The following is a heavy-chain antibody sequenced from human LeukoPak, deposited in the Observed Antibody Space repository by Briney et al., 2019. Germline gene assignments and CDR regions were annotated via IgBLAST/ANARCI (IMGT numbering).Heavy chain of an antibody. Sequence: PSETLSLTCAVYGGSFSGYYWSWIRQPPGKGLEWIGEINHSGSTNYNPSLKSRVTISVDTSKNQFSLKLSSVTAVDTAVYYCARRPAATRTNWFDPWGQGTLVTVSS. CDR1: GGSFSGYY. V-gene: IGHV4-34*01. J-gene: IGHJ5*02. CDR3: ARRPAATRTNWFDP. D-gene: IGHD2-15*01. CDR2: INHSGST.